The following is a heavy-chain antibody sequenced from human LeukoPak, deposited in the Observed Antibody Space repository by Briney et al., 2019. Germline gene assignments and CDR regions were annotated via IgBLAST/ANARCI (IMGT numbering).Heavy chain of an antibody. CDR3: ARWAGALLTEY. CDR2: IKQDGSEK. Sequence: GGSLRLSCAASGFTFSSYWMSWVRQAPGKGLEWVANIKQDGSEKYYVDSVKGRYTISRDNAKNTLYLQMTSLRAEETAVFYCARWAGALLTEYWGRGTLVTVSS. CDR1: GFTFSSYW. J-gene: IGHJ4*02. V-gene: IGHV3-7*01. D-gene: IGHD1-26*01.